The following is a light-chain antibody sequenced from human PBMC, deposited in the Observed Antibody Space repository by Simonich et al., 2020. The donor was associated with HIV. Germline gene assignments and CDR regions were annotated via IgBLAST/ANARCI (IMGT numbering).Light chain of an antibody. CDR1: QSISSN. CDR2: GAS. Sequence: EIVITQSPATLSVSPGERATLSCRTSQSISSNLAWYHRQPGQDPRLLIYGASNRATAIPARFSGSGFGTEFTLTISSMQSEDFAVYYCQQYNNWPSPFTFGPGTKVDIK. CDR3: QQYNNWPSPFT. J-gene: IGKJ3*01. V-gene: IGKV3-15*01.